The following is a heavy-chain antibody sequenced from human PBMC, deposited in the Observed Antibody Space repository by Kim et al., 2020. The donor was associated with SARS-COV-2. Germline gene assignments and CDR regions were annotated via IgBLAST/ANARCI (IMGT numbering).Heavy chain of an antibody. Sequence: SETLSLTCTVSGGSISSSSYYWGWIRQPPGKGLEWIGSIYYSGSTYYNPSLKSRVTISVDTSKNQFSLKLSSVTAADTAVYYCARHVFIDSGSYGGGFDYWGQGTLVTVSS. J-gene: IGHJ4*02. CDR1: GGSISSSSYY. V-gene: IGHV4-39*01. D-gene: IGHD1-26*01. CDR2: IYYSGST. CDR3: ARHVFIDSGSYGGGFDY.